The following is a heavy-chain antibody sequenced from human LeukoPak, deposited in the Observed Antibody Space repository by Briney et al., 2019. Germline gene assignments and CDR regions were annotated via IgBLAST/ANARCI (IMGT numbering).Heavy chain of an antibody. J-gene: IGHJ4*02. Sequence: PGGSPGLSCAASGFTFSSYSMSWVSGAPGKGLGGGSTIRDSGGSTYYADSVKGRLTISRDNSKNTLYLQMNSLRAEDTAVYYCAKSLEGLWFGNYYFDYWGQETLVTVSS. CDR1: GFTFSSYS. V-gene: IGHV3-23*01. CDR3: AKSLEGLWFGNYYFDY. D-gene: IGHD3-10*01. CDR2: IRDSGGST.